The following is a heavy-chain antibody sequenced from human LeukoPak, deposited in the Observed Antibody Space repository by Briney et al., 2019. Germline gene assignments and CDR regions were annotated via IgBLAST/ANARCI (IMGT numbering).Heavy chain of an antibody. CDR2: INHSGST. CDR3: ARGHIAVLNWFDP. J-gene: IGHJ5*02. Sequence: SETLSLTCAVYGGSFSGYYWCWIRQPPGKGLEWIGEINHSGSTNYNPSLKSRVTISVDTSKNQFSLKLSSVTAADTAVYYCARGHIAVLNWFDPWGQGTLVTVSS. D-gene: IGHD6-19*01. CDR1: GGSFSGYY. V-gene: IGHV4-34*01.